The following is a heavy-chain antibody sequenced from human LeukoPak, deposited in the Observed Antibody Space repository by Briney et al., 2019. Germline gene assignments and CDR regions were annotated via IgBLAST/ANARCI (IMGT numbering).Heavy chain of an antibody. CDR2: IIPTSGTA. J-gene: IGHJ5*02. D-gene: IGHD6-13*01. CDR1: GGTFSSYA. Sequence: GSSVKVSCKASGGTFSSYAISRVRQAPGQEPQWMGGIIPTSGTASYAQKFQGRVTITTDESTSTAYMELSSLGSEDTAVYYCASSIAAAGTDNWFDPGGQGTLVTVSS. CDR3: ASSIAAAGTDNWFDP. V-gene: IGHV1-69*05.